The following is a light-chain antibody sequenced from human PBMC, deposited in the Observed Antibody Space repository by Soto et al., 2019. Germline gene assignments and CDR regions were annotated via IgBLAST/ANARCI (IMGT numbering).Light chain of an antibody. CDR1: RSDVGRYNL. V-gene: IGLV2-23*01. Sequence: QSALTQPASVSGSPGQTITIPCTGSRSDVGRYNLVSWYQQFPGKAPELLIYEGSKRPSGVSNRFSGSKSGNTASLTISGLQAEDEAYYYCCSYAGSSYYVFGSGTKLTVL. J-gene: IGLJ1*01. CDR2: EGS. CDR3: CSYAGSSYYV.